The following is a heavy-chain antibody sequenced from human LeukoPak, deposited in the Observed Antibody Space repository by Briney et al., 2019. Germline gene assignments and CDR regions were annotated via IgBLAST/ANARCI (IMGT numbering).Heavy chain of an antibody. CDR2: ISGSGGST. Sequence: AGGSLRLSCAASGFTFSSYAMSWVRQAPGKGLEWVSAISGSGGSTYYADSVKGRFTISRDNSKNTLYLQMNSLRAEDTAVYYCARALGGYDYYMDVWGKGTTVTVSS. CDR3: ARALGGYDYYMDV. J-gene: IGHJ6*03. CDR1: GFTFSSYA. D-gene: IGHD3-16*01. V-gene: IGHV3-23*01.